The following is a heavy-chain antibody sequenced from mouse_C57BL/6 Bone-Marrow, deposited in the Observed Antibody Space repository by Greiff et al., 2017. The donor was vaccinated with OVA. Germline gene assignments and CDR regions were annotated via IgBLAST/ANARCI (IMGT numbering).Heavy chain of an antibody. D-gene: IGHD1-1*01. CDR3: ARRNYYGSSFDY. Sequence: QVTLKVSGPGILQSSQPLSLTCSFSGFSLSTSGMGVSWFRQPSGKGLEWLAHIYLADDKRYNPSLKSRLTISKDTSRNQGFRKITSVDTSDTATYYSARRNYYGSSFDYWGQGTTLTVSS. V-gene: IGHV8-12*01. J-gene: IGHJ2*01. CDR1: GFSLSTSGMG. CDR2: IYLADDK.